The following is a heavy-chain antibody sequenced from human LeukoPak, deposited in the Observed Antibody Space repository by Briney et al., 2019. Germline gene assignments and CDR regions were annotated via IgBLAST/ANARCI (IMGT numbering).Heavy chain of an antibody. V-gene: IGHV3-33*08. D-gene: IGHD5-24*01. CDR2: IWYDGSNK. CDR1: GFTLSNSW. Sequence: GGSLRLSCAVSGFTLSNSWMHWVRQAPGKGLEWVAVIWYDGSNKYYADSVKGRFTISRDNSKNTLYLQMNSLRAEDTAVYYCARERDGYVDYWGQGTLVTVSS. J-gene: IGHJ4*02. CDR3: ARERDGYVDY.